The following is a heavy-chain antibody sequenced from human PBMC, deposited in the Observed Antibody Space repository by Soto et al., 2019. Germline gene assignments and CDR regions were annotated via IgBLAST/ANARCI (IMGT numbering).Heavy chain of an antibody. V-gene: IGHV1-69*13. Sequence: SVKVSCKASGVTFSSYAISWVRQAPGQGLEWMGGIIPIFGTANYAQKFQGRVTITADESTSTAYMELSSLRSEDTAVYYCARDMIGGSGSYYWSDYWGQGTLVTVSS. CDR3: ARDMIGGSGSYYWSDY. D-gene: IGHD3-10*01. CDR1: GVTFSSYA. CDR2: IIPIFGTA. J-gene: IGHJ4*02.